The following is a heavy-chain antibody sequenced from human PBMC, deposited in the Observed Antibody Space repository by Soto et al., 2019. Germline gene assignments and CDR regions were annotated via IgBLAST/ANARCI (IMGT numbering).Heavy chain of an antibody. J-gene: IGHJ3*01. CDR1: GGTFSTYT. V-gene: IGHV1-69*18. Sequence: QVHLVQSGAEVRKPGSSVKVSCKTSGGTFSTYTIYWVRQAPGQGLEWMGRIIPLFGTTRYAQNFQDRVTVNAGGSKSPTYMEIRSPGGEDTALYYCGGRPRERAGGGFDVWGEGTAVTVSA. D-gene: IGHD1-1*01. CDR3: GGRPRERAGGGFDV. CDR2: IIPLFGTT.